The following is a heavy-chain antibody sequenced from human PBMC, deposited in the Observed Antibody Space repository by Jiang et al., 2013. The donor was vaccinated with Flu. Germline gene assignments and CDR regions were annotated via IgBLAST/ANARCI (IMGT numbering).Heavy chain of an antibody. J-gene: IGHJ4*02. V-gene: IGHV4-61*07. CDR2: ISYSGST. CDR3: ARRIAVAGYFDY. Sequence: IRQPPGKGLEWIGYISYSGSTNYNPSLKSRVTISKDTSKNQFSLKLSSVTAADTAVYYCARRIAVAGYFDYWGQGTLVTVSS. D-gene: IGHD6-19*01.